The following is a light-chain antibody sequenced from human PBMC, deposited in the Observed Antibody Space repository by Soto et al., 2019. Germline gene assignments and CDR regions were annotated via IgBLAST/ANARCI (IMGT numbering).Light chain of an antibody. CDR1: QSVNSN. Sequence: EIVMTQSPATLSVSRGDRATLSCMASQSVNSNLAWYQQKAGQAPRLLIHGASTRATGIPARFSGSGSGTDFTLIISCLRSEDFAVYYYQQYKNRPPCTFGQGTKVAIK. V-gene: IGKV3D-15*01. CDR2: GAS. CDR3: QQYKNRPPCT. J-gene: IGKJ1*01.